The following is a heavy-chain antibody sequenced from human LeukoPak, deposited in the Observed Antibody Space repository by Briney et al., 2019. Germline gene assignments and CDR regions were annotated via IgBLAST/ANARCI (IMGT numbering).Heavy chain of an antibody. V-gene: IGHV1-2*02. CDR1: GYTFTGYY. Sequence: ASVTVSCKASGYTFTGYYMHWVRQAPGQGLEWMGWINPNSGGTNYAQKFQGRVTMTTDTSISTAYMELPRLTSDDTAVYFCARSEPETPYYYYFMDVWGTGTTVTVS. CDR2: INPNSGGT. CDR3: ARSEPETPYYYYFMDV. J-gene: IGHJ6*03. D-gene: IGHD1-14*01.